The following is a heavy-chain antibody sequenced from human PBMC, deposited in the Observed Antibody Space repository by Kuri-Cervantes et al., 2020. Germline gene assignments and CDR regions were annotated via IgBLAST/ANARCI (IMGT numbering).Heavy chain of an antibody. Sequence: LSLTCAASGFTFSSYGMHWVRQAPGKGLEWVAVISYDGSNKYYADPVKGRFTISRDNSKNTLYLQMNSLRAEDTAVYYCARDLGATMRVMGYWGQGTLVTVSS. CDR2: ISYDGSNK. CDR3: ARDLGATMRVMGY. D-gene: IGHD1-26*01. V-gene: IGHV3-30*03. CDR1: GFTFSSYG. J-gene: IGHJ4*02.